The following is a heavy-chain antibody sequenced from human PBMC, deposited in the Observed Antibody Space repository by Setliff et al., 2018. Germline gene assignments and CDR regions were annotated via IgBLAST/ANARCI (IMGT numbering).Heavy chain of an antibody. CDR1: GASVSGNSYY. J-gene: IGHJ4*02. D-gene: IGHD3-22*01. Sequence: SETLSLTCTVSGASVSGNSYYWGWSRQPPGKGLEWIASTYYSGSTYYNTSLKSRVTISVDTSKNQFSLKLTSVTAADTAVYYCARAPRYFDPTGSYFDFWGQGTLFTVSS. CDR3: ARAPRYFDPTGSYFDF. CDR2: TYYSGST. V-gene: IGHV4-39*07.